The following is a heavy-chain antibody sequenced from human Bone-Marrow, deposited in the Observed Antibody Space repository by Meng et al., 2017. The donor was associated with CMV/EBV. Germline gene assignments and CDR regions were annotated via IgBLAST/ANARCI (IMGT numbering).Heavy chain of an antibody. CDR1: GGSVSSGDYY. D-gene: IGHD3-22*01. Sequence: SETLSLTCTVSGGSVSSGDYYWSWIRQPPGKGLEWIGYIHNSGDTNYNPSLKSRVTISVDTSKNQFSLKVSSVTAADTAVYYCARDQEVVDAFDIWGQGTMVTVSS. CDR3: ARDQEVVDAFDI. CDR2: IHNSGDT. J-gene: IGHJ3*02. V-gene: IGHV4-61*08.